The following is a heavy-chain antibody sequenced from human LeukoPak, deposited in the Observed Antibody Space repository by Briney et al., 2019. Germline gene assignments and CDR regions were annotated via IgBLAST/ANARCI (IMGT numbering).Heavy chain of an antibody. V-gene: IGHV4-34*01. D-gene: IGHD5-18*01. CDR2: INHSGST. CDR1: GGSFSGYY. J-gene: IGHJ4*02. CDR3: ARGRALIGRYSSTGGYYFDY. Sequence: PSETLSLTFAVHGGSFSGYYWGGIRQPPGKGLDWLEEINHSGSTNYNPSPKSRVTISVDTSKNQFSLKLSSVTAADTAVYYCARGRALIGRYSSTGGYYFDYWGQGTLVTVSS.